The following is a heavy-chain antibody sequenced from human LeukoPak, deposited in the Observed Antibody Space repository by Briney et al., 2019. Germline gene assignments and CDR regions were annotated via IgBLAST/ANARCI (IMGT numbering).Heavy chain of an antibody. CDR1: GGSISSGGYY. J-gene: IGHJ4*02. D-gene: IGHD6-13*01. V-gene: IGHV4-31*03. CDR3: AGLAESGIAAAGQVTHFDY. Sequence: SQTLSLTCTVSGGSISSGGYYWSWIRQHPGKGLEWIGYIHYSGSTNYNPSLKSRVTISVDTSKNQFSLKLSSVTAADTAVYYCAGLAESGIAAAGQVTHFDYWGQGTLVTVSS. CDR2: IHYSGST.